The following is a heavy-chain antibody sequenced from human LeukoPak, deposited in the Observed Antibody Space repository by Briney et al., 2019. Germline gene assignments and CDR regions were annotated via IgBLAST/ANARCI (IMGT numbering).Heavy chain of an antibody. J-gene: IGHJ6*02. CDR1: GFTFSNYA. CDR2: ISGSGGST. D-gene: IGHD3-22*01. V-gene: IGHV3-23*01. CDR3: AKAYYYDSSGYSKGDYYYYGMDV. Sequence: GGSLRLSCAASGFTFSNYAMSWVRQAPGKGLEWVSAISGSGGSTYYADSVKGRFTISRDNSKNTLYLQMNSLRAEDTAVYYCAKAYYYDSSGYSKGDYYYYGMDVWGQGTTVTVSS.